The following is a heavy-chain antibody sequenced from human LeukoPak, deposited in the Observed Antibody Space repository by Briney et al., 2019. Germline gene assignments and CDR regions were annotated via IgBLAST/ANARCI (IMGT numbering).Heavy chain of an antibody. CDR3: ARYVVAANGLLRGFDP. Sequence: PSETPSLTCTVSGGSISSGGYYWSWIRQHPGKGLEWIGYIYYSGSTYYNPSLKSRVTISVDTSKNQFSLKLSSVTGADTAVYYCARYVVAANGLLRGFDPWGQGTLVTVSS. D-gene: IGHD2-15*01. J-gene: IGHJ5*02. CDR1: GGSISSGGYY. CDR2: IYYSGST. V-gene: IGHV4-31*03.